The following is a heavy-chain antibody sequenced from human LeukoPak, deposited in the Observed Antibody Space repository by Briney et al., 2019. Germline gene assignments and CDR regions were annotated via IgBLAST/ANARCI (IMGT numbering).Heavy chain of an antibody. D-gene: IGHD2-2*01. CDR1: GFTFSSYS. CDR2: ISSSSSYI. Sequence: GGSLRLSCAASGFTFSSYSMNWVRQAPGKGLEWVSSISSSSSYIYYADSVKGRFTISRDNAKNSLYLQMNILRSENAAVYYCARGLGCSSNSCSLFDYWGQGNLVTVSS. J-gene: IGHJ4*02. V-gene: IGHV3-21*01. CDR3: ARGLGCSSNSCSLFDY.